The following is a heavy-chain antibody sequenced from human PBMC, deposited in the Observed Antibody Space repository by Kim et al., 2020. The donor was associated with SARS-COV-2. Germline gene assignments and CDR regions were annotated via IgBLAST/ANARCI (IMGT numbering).Heavy chain of an antibody. CDR1: GFTFGDYA. V-gene: IGHV3-9*01. D-gene: IGHD3-3*01. J-gene: IGHJ6*03. Sequence: GGSLRLSCAASGFTFGDYAMHWVRQAPGKGLEWVSGISWNSGSIGYADSVKGRFTISRDNAKNSLYLQMNSLRAEDTALYYCAKDRREWLSYYYYYMDVWGKGTTVTVS. CDR3: AKDRREWLSYYYYYMDV. CDR2: ISWNSGSI.